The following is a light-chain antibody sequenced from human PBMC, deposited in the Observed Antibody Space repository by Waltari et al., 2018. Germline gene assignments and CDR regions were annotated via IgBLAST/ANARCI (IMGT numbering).Light chain of an antibody. J-gene: IGLJ3*02. V-gene: IGLV2-14*03. Sequence: QSALTQPAPVSGSPGPSITLSCPGTRNDIGDSHYVPGYQHQSGKAPKLMIYDVTERPSGVSNRFSGSKSGNTASLTISGLQADDEADYYCTSFSTISTSLFGGGTKVTVL. CDR3: TSFSTISTSL. CDR2: DVT. CDR1: RNDIGDSHY.